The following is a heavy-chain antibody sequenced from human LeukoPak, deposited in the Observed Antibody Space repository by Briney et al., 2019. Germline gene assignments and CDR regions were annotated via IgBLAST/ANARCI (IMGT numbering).Heavy chain of an antibody. J-gene: IGHJ4*02. D-gene: IGHD3-10*01. CDR1: GGSISSYY. CDR2: IFYSGIT. V-gene: IGHV4-59*08. Sequence: SETLSLTCTVSGGSISSYYWSWIRQPPGKGLEWIGYIFYSGITNYNPSLSLKSRVTISVDTSKNQFSLKLSSVTAADTAVYYCARHLPRGVNDYWGQGTLVTVSS. CDR3: ARHLPRGVNDY.